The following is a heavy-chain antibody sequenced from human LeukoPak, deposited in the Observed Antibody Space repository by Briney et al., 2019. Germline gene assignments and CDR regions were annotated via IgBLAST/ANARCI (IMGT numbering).Heavy chain of an antibody. J-gene: IGHJ4*02. CDR3: ARDRRGILGGTAGAIDN. CDR2: TSYHGIKK. V-gene: IGHV3-30*03. CDR1: GFRFSDYS. D-gene: IGHD6-13*01. Sequence: PGGSLRLSCAASGFRFSDYSMNWVRQAPGKGLEWVAVTSYHGIKKFYGDSVKGRFTISRDNSKNTLFLQMDSLRPGDTAVYYCARDRRGILGGTAGAIDNWGQGTLVTVSS.